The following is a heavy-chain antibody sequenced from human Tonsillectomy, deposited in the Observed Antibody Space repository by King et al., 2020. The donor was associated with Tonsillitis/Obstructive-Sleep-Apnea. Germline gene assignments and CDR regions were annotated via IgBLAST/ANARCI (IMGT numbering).Heavy chain of an antibody. V-gene: IGHV3-15*01. Sequence: VQLVESGGGLVKPGGSLRLTCAASGFPFNDAWMSWVRQAPGRGLEWVGGIRSIAAGGTIVYVSPGKGRVTISRDDSKTTLYLQVDSLKTEDTAGYYCTWSLKGVGGFDFWGQGTTVTVSS. CDR2: IRSIAAGGTI. D-gene: IGHD3-3*01. CDR3: TWSLKGVGGFDF. J-gene: IGHJ3*01. CDR1: GFPFNDAW.